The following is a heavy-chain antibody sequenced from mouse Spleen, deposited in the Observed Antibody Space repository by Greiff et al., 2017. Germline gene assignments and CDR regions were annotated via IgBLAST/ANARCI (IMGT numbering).Heavy chain of an antibody. CDR3: ARHWERRGCAY. CDR1: GFPIKDYY. CDR2: IDPEDGET. Sequence: EVQLQQSGAELVTPGASVQLSCPASGFPIKDYYMHWVKQMPSQGLEWIGRIDPEDGETQYAPKFQGKATITADTSSKTAYLQLSRMTSEETAVYDGARHWERRGCAYWGQGTLVTVSA. J-gene: IGHJ3*01. V-gene: IGHV14-2*01. D-gene: IGHD4-1*01.